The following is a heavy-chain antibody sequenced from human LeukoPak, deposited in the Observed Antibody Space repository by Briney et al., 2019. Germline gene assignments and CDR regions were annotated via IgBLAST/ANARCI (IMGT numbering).Heavy chain of an antibody. Sequence: SGGSLRLSCAASGFTVISNYMSWVRQAPGKGLEWVSVMYSGGSTYYADSVKGRFTISRDNSKNTLYLQMNNLRAEDTAVYYCARGLWASPADWGQGTLVTVSS. CDR1: GFTVISNY. J-gene: IGHJ4*02. D-gene: IGHD3-16*01. CDR2: MYSGGST. V-gene: IGHV3-53*01. CDR3: ARGLWASPAD.